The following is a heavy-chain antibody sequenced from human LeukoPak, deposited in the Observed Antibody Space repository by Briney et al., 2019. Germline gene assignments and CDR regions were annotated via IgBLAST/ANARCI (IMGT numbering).Heavy chain of an antibody. CDR3: ARGRVPAAMWAYYYYHMDV. J-gene: IGHJ6*03. D-gene: IGHD2-2*01. V-gene: IGHV1-69*13. CDR2: IVPIFGTA. CDR1: GGTFISYA. Sequence: SVKVSCKASGGTFISYAISWVRQAPGQGLEWMGGIVPIFGTANYAQKFQGRVTITADESTSTAYMELSSLRSEDTAVYYCARGRVPAAMWAYYYYHMDVWGKGTTVTLSS.